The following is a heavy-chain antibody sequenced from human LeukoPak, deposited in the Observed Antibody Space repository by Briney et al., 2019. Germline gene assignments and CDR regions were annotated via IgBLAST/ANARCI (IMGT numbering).Heavy chain of an antibody. J-gene: IGHJ4*02. CDR3: VSSYETY. D-gene: IGHD3-22*01. V-gene: IGHV3-74*01. CDR2: INSDGSWT. Sequence: GGSLRLSCAASGNYWMHWVRQAPGKGLVWVSHINSDGSWTSYADSVKGRFTISKDNAKNTVYLQMNSPRAEDTAVHYCVSSYETYWGRGTLVTVS. CDR1: GNYW.